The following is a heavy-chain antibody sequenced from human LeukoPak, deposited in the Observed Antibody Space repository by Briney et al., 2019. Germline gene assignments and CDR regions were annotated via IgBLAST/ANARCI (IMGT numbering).Heavy chain of an antibody. D-gene: IGHD2-8*01. J-gene: IGHJ4*02. CDR2: ISAYNGNT. Sequence: ASVKVSCKASGYTFTSYGISWVRQAPGQGLEWMGWISAYNGNTNYAQKLQGRVTMTTDTSTSTAYMELRSLRSDDTAVYYCARDVCVESCRGILVVDYWGQGTLVTVSS. CDR3: ARDVCVESCRGILVVDY. CDR1: GYTFTSYG. V-gene: IGHV1-18*01.